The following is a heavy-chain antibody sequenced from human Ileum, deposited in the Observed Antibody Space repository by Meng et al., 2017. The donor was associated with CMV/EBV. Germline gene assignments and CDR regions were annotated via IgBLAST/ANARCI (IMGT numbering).Heavy chain of an antibody. J-gene: IGHJ5*02. Sequence: ASVKVSCKASEYTFTSYDINWVRQAPGQGLEWMGWMNPDTGNTGYAQKFQGRVTMTRNTSINTAYMELSSLSSEDTAVYYCARALKYYDFCSVTACPWFDPWGQGTRVTCSS. CDR2: MNPDTGNT. D-gene: IGHD3-3*01. CDR1: EYTFTSYD. V-gene: IGHV1-8*01. CDR3: ARALKYYDFCSVTACPWFDP.